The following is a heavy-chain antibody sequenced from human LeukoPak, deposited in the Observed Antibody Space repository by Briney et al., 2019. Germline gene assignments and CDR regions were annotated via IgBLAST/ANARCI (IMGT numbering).Heavy chain of an antibody. CDR2: IYYSGST. CDR1: GGSISSDY. J-gene: IGHJ5*02. D-gene: IGHD6-6*01. V-gene: IGHV4-59*08. CDR3: ARRRSGSSSEFDP. Sequence: PSETLSLTCTVSGGSISSDYWTWIRQPPGKGLESIGYIYYSGSTNYNPSLRSLVTISVDTSKNQFSLKLTSVTAADTAVYYCARRRSGSSSEFDPWGQGTLVTVSS.